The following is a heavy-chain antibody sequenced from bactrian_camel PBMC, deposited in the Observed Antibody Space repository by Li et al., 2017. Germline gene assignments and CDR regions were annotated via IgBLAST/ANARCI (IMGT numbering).Heavy chain of an antibody. CDR1: SESRYC. J-gene: IGHJ6*01. Sequence: HVQLVESGGGSVKVGGSLRLSCAWSESRYCMGWFRQGSGNVREGVASMSSDGRTTYADSVKGRFTTSQDNAKNSVYLQMNSLKPEDTAMYYCAARGPYCYTKLSVRDFTYWGQGTQVTVS. D-gene: IGHD2*01. CDR3: AARGPYCYTKLSVRDFTY. CDR2: MSSDGRT. V-gene: IGHV3S53*01.